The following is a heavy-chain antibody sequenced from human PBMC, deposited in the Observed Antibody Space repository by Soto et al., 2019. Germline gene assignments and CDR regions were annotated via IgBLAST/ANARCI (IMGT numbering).Heavy chain of an antibody. J-gene: IGHJ4*02. D-gene: IGHD6-13*01. CDR3: THRPTASTWYSFAD. CDR1: GFSLSTHDVG. Sequence: QITLKESGPTLVKPTQTLTLTCTFSGFSLSTHDVGVGWVRQPPGKALEWLALIYWNDDKRCSPSLKSRLTITKDTSRNQVVLTLTNVDPVDTATYYCTHRPTASTWYSFADWGRGALVTVSS. V-gene: IGHV2-5*01. CDR2: IYWNDDK.